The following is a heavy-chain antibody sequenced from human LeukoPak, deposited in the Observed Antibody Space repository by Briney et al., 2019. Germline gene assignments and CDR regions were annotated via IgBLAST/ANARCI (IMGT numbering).Heavy chain of an antibody. CDR1: GFTFDDYG. CDR3: ARDRGYSYGSDY. D-gene: IGHD5-18*01. CDR2: INWNGGST. J-gene: IGHJ4*02. V-gene: IGHV3-20*03. Sequence: GASLRLSYAASGFTFDDYGMSWVRQAPGKGLEWVSGINWNGGSTGYADSVKGRFTISRDNAKNSLYLQMNSLRAEDTALYYCARDRGYSYGSDYWGQGTLVTVSS.